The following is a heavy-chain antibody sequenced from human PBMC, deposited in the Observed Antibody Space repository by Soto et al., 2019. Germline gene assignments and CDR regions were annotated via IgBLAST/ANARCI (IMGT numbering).Heavy chain of an antibody. CDR1: GDSVSSNSAA. D-gene: IGHD2-15*01. V-gene: IGHV6-1*01. CDR3: SRETPPGYWSNIMCCYDQ. CDR2: TYYRSKWYN. Sequence: PSQTLSLTCAISGDSVSSNSAAWNWIRQSPSRGLEWLGRTYYRSKWYNDYAVSVKSRITINPDTSKNQFSLQLNSVTPEDTAVDDYSRETPPGYWSNIMCCYDQWGQGTLVTVSS. J-gene: IGHJ5*02.